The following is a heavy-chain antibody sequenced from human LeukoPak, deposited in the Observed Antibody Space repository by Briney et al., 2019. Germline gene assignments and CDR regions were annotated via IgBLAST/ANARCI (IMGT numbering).Heavy chain of an antibody. CDR2: ISGYNGNT. CDR3: ARLSDSYYYMDV. V-gene: IGHV1-18*01. Sequence: GASVKVSCKASGYTFTSYGIIWVRQAPGQGLEWMGWISGYNGNTNYAQKLQGRVTMTTDTSTSTAYMELRSLRSDDTAVYYCARLSDSYYYMDVWGKGTTVTISS. D-gene: IGHD3-16*02. J-gene: IGHJ6*03. CDR1: GYTFTSYG.